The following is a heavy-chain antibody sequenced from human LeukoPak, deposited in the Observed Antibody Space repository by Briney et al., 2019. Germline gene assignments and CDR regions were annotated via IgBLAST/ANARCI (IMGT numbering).Heavy chain of an antibody. Sequence: QSGGSLRLSCAASGFTVSSNYMSWVRQAPGKGLEWVSVIYSGGSTYYADSVQGRFTISRDNSRNTLYLQMNSLRPEDTAVYYCARGPHYYDGLGYPLGFWGQGTLLIVS. CDR1: GFTVSSNY. V-gene: IGHV3-53*05. CDR2: IYSGGST. CDR3: ARGPHYYDGLGYPLGF. D-gene: IGHD3-22*01. J-gene: IGHJ4*02.